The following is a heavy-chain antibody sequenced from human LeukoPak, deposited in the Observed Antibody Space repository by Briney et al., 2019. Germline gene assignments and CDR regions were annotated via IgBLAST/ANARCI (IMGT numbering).Heavy chain of an antibody. Sequence: PGGSLRLSCAASGFAFPNYAMSWVRQAPRQGLEWVSAVNGSGSKTYYADSVKGRFNISRDNSKNTLYLQMNSLRAEDTAVYSCAKDRWYYGSGSYVDAFDIWGQGTMVTVSS. J-gene: IGHJ3*02. CDR3: AKDRWYYGSGSYVDAFDI. V-gene: IGHV3-23*01. D-gene: IGHD3-10*01. CDR2: VNGSGSKT. CDR1: GFAFPNYA.